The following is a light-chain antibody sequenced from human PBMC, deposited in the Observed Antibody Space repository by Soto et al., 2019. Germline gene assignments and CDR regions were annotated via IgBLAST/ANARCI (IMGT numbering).Light chain of an antibody. CDR1: QNIKSY. J-gene: IGKJ2*01. Sequence: DIQMTQSPSSLSASIGDRVTITCRASQNIKSYLNWYQHKPGKAPRLLIYAASTLESGVPSRFSGSGSGTEFTLSISSLQPEDRATYDCQQSSSTPHTVGQGTNLDI. CDR3: QQSSSTPHT. CDR2: AAS. V-gene: IGKV1-39*01.